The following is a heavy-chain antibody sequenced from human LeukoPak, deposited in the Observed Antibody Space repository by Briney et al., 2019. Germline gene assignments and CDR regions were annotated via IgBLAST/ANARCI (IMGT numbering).Heavy chain of an antibody. CDR2: ISWNSANI. CDR1: GFTFDNYA. D-gene: IGHD3-22*01. V-gene: IGHV3-9*01. CDR3: VKDPRSYYDTSGYSYFHH. J-gene: IGHJ1*01. Sequence: GGSLRPSCAASGFTFDNYAMHWVRQAPGKGLEWVSGISWNSANIGYADSVKGRFTISRANAKNSLYLQMNSLRAEDTALYYCVKDPRSYYDTSGYSYFHHWGQGTLVTVSS.